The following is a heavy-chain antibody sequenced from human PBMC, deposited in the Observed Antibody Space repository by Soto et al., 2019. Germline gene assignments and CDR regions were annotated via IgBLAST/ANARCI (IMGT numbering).Heavy chain of an antibody. J-gene: IGHJ5*02. Sequence: QLQLQESGPGLVKPSETLSLTCTVSGGSISSSSHYWGWIRQPPGKWLEWIASIYYSGYTYYNPSLKSRVTISVDTSKNQFSLKLSSVTAADTAVYYCARRLWNYYFDPWGQGSLVTVSS. CDR3: ARRLWNYYFDP. CDR1: GGSISSSSHY. V-gene: IGHV4-39*01. D-gene: IGHD1-7*01. CDR2: IYYSGYT.